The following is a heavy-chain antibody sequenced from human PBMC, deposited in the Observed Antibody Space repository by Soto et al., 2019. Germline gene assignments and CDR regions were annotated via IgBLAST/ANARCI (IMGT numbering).Heavy chain of an antibody. J-gene: IGHJ3*02. V-gene: IGHV3-20*04. Sequence: PGGSLRLSCAASGFTFDDYGMSWVRQAPGKGLEWVSGINWNGGSTGYADSVKGRFTISRDNAKNSLYLQMNSLRAEDTALYYCARDKVHYGSRAFDIWGQGTMVTVSS. D-gene: IGHD3-10*01. CDR3: ARDKVHYGSRAFDI. CDR1: GFTFDDYG. CDR2: INWNGGST.